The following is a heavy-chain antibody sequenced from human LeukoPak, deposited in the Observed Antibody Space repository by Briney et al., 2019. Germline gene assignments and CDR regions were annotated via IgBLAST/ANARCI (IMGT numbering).Heavy chain of an antibody. Sequence: PSETLSLTCAVYGGSFSGYYWSWIRQPAGKGLEWIGRIYTSGSTNYNPSLKSRVTMSVDTSKNQFSLKLSSVTAADTAVYYCARDGYCSRTSCYFAPWGQGTLVTVSS. J-gene: IGHJ5*02. CDR2: IYTSGST. CDR1: GGSFSGYY. V-gene: IGHV4-59*10. CDR3: ARDGYCSRTSCYFAP. D-gene: IGHD2-2*03.